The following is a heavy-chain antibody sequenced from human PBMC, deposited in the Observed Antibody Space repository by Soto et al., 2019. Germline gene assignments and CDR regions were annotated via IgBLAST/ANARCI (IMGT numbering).Heavy chain of an antibody. CDR1: GGTFSSYA. D-gene: IGHD6-19*01. CDR2: IIPIFGTA. V-gene: IGHV1-69*06. Sequence: SVKVSCKASGGTFSSYAISWVRQAPGQGLEWMGGIIPIFGTAIYAQKFQGRVTMTEDTSTDTAYMELSSLRSEDTAVYYCATVPYSSGWYDYWGQGTLVTVSS. CDR3: ATVPYSSGWYDY. J-gene: IGHJ4*02.